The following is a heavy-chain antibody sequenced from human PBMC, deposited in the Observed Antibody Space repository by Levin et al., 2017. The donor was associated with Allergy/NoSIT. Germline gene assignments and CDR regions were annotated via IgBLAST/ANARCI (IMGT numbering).Heavy chain of an antibody. J-gene: IGHJ4*02. CDR3: ARARYWYGGYYFDY. CDR1: GFTFSSYW. D-gene: IGHD3-10*01. V-gene: IGHV3-7*01. Sequence: GESLKISCAASGFTFSSYWMSWVRQAPGKGLEWVANIKQDGSEKYYVDSVKGRFTISRDNAKNSLYLQMNSLRAEDTAVYYCARARYWYGGYYFDYWGQGTLVTVSS. CDR2: IKQDGSEK.